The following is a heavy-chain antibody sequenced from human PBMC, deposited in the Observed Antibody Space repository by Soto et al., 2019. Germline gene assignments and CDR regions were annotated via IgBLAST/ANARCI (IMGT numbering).Heavy chain of an antibody. CDR3: ASSYYDSTGFAVDP. D-gene: IGHD3-22*01. CDR2: MYFGGSF. V-gene: IGHV4-59*02. CDR1: GSSVSHGY. J-gene: IGHJ5*02. Sequence: SETLSLTCNVSGSSVSHGYWSWIRQPPGKGLEWIGFMYFGGSFNYNPSLTSRATISVETSKNQFSMKLTSVTASDTAVYYCASSYYDSTGFAVDPWGQGTLVTVS.